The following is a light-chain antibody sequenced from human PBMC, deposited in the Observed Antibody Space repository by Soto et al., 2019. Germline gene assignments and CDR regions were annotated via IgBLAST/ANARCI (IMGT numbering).Light chain of an antibody. J-gene: IGLJ1*01. Sequence: QSALTQPRSVSGSPGQSVTISCTGTSSDVGTYNYVSWFQQYPGKAPKVMISDVSKRPSGVPDRFSGSKSGNTASLTISGLQAEDEADYYCAAWDASLSACVFGNGTKLTVL. CDR2: DVS. V-gene: IGLV2-11*01. CDR1: SSDVGTYNY. CDR3: AAWDASLSACV.